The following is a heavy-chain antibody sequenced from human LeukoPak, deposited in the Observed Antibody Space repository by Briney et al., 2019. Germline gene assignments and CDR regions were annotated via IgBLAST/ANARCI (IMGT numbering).Heavy chain of an antibody. CDR1: GFTFSSYS. CDR3: ARAVLRYFAPWYYFDY. D-gene: IGHD3-9*01. J-gene: IGHJ4*02. CDR2: ISSSSSYI. V-gene: IGHV3-21*04. Sequence: GGSLRLSCAASGFTFSSYSMNWVRQAPGKGLEWVSSISSSSSYIYYADSVKGRFTISRDNAKNSLYLQMNSLRAVDTAVYYCARAVLRYFAPWYYFDYWGQGTLVTVSS.